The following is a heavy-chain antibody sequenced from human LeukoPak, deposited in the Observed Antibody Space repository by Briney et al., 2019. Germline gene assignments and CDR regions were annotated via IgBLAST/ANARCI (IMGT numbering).Heavy chain of an antibody. CDR2: INPNSGGT. CDR1: GYTFTGYC. J-gene: IGHJ5*02. D-gene: IGHD2-2*01. V-gene: IGHV1-2*02. Sequence: ASVKVSCKASGYTFTGYCMHWVRQPPGQGLEWMGWINPNSGGTNYAQKFQGRVTMTRDTSISTAYMELSRLRSDDTAVYYCVCTSCTNWFDPWGQGTLVTVSS. CDR3: VCTSCTNWFDP.